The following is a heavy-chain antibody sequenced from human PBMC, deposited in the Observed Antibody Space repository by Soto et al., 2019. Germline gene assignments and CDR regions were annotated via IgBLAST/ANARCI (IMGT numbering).Heavy chain of an antibody. V-gene: IGHV3-21*04. Sequence: PVGSLRLSCVASGFTFSNYNMNWVRQAPGKGLEWVSHISGTGVYIHYADAVKGRFTISRDNAKSSVYLQMNSLRAADTAVYYCARLRIATNNYKWFDPWGQGTLVTVSS. CDR2: ISGTGVYI. CDR1: GFTFSNYN. CDR3: ARLRIATNNYKWFDP. J-gene: IGHJ5*02. D-gene: IGHD2-21*01.